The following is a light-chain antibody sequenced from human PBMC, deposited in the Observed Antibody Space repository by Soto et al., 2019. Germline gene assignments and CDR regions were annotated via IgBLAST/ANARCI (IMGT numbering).Light chain of an antibody. J-gene: IGLJ1*01. Sequence: QSALTQPASVSGSPGQSITISCTGTSSDVGGYNYVSWYQQHPGKAPKLMIYEVSNRPSGVSNRFSGSKSGNTASLTISGLRAEDGADYYCSSYTGSSPFVFGTGTKPTAL. CDR2: EVS. V-gene: IGLV2-14*01. CDR3: SSYTGSSPFV. CDR1: SSDVGGYNY.